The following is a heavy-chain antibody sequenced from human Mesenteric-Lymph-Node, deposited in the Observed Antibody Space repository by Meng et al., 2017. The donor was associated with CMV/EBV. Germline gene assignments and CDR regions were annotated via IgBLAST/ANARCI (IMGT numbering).Heavy chain of an antibody. Sequence: GESLKISCAASGFTFSSYAMHWVRQAPGKGLEWVAVISYDGSNKYYADSVKGRFTISRDNSKNTLYLQMNSLRVEDTAVYYCAKSRETIAVWCAFEIWGQGTMVTVSS. CDR1: GFTFSSYA. D-gene: IGHD4/OR15-4a*01. CDR2: ISYDGSNK. CDR3: AKSRETIAVWCAFEI. V-gene: IGHV3-30-3*02. J-gene: IGHJ3*02.